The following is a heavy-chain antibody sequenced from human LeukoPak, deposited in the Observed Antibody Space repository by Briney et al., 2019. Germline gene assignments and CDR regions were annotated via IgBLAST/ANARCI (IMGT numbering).Heavy chain of an antibody. Sequence: GGSLRLSCAASGLTFSSYGMHWVRQAPGKGLEWVAVISYDGSNKYYADSVKGRFTISRDNSKNTLYLQMNSLRAEDTAVYYCAKDSLSYGSGYYVDYWGQGTLVTVSS. CDR1: GLTFSSYG. D-gene: IGHD3-22*01. CDR2: ISYDGSNK. J-gene: IGHJ4*02. V-gene: IGHV3-30*18. CDR3: AKDSLSYGSGYYVDY.